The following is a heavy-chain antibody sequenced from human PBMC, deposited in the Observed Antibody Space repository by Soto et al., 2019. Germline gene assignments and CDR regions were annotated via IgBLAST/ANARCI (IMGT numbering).Heavy chain of an antibody. V-gene: IGHV3-30-3*01. CDR3: ARGEYSSSSGFDY. D-gene: IGHD6-6*01. Sequence: RRLSCAASGFTFSSYAMHWVRQAPGKGLEWVAVISYDGSNKYYADSVKGRFTISRDNSKNTLYLQMNSLRAEDTAVYYCARGEYSSSSGFDYWGQGTLVTVSS. J-gene: IGHJ4*02. CDR1: GFTFSSYA. CDR2: ISYDGSNK.